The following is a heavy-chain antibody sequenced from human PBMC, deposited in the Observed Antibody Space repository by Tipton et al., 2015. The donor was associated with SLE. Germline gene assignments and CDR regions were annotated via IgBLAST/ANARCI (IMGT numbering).Heavy chain of an antibody. CDR1: GYTFTGYY. V-gene: IGHV1-18*04. J-gene: IGHJ4*02. CDR2: ISAYIGNT. Sequence: QLVQSGAEVKKPGASVRVSCKASGYTFTGYYLHWVRQAPGQGLEWMGWISAYIGNTNYAQKLQGRVTMTTDTSTSTAYMELRSLRSDDTAVYYCARSQTQYDFWSGYFDYWGQGTLVTVSS. D-gene: IGHD3-3*01. CDR3: ARSQTQYDFWSGYFDY.